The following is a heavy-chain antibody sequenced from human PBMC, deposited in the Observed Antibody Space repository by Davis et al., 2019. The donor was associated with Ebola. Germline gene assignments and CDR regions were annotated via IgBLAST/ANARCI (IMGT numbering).Heavy chain of an antibody. V-gene: IGHV4-38-2*01. CDR3: ARDSGFWGGYQFDY. J-gene: IGHJ4*02. Sequence: SETLSLTCAVSGYSISSGYYWGWIRQPPGRGLEWIGSLYHSGNTYYNPSLKSRVTIAVDTSKNQFSLKLSSVTAADPAVYYCARDSGFWGGYQFDYWGQGTLVIVSS. D-gene: IGHD3-3*01. CDR2: LYHSGNT. CDR1: GYSISSGYY.